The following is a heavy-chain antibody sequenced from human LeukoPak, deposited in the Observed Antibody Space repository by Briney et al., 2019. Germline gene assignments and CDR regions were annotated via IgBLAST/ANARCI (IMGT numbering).Heavy chain of an antibody. CDR2: IYTSGST. CDR1: GGSISSGSYY. D-gene: IGHD2-2*01. J-gene: IGHJ4*02. V-gene: IGHV4-61*02. CDR3: ASESQGQLLY. Sequence: PSQTLSLTCTVSGGSISSGSYYWSWFRQPAGKGLEWIGRIYTSGSTNYNPSLKSRVTISVDTSKNQFSLKLSSVTAADTVVYYCASESQGQLLYWGQGTLVTVSS.